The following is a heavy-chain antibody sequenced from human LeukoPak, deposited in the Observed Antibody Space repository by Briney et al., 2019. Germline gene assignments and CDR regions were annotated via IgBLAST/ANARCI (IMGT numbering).Heavy chain of an antibody. V-gene: IGHV1-69*04. CDR3: ARGYRVVCSYDANGVCYTRGSSYYYYYYGMDV. Sequence: GGSLRLSCAASGFTFSSYAISWVRQAPGQGRECMGRIIPILGIANYAQKFQGRVTITADKSTGTAYMELSSLRSEDTAVYHCARGYRVVCSYDANGVCYTRGSSYYYYYYGMDVWGQGTTVTVSS. J-gene: IGHJ6*02. CDR2: IIPILGIA. CDR1: GFTFSSYA. D-gene: IGHD2-8*01.